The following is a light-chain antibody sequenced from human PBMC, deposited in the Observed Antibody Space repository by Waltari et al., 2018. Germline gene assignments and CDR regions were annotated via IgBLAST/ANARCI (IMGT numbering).Light chain of an antibody. CDR2: WAS. Sequence: DIVMTQSPDSLALSLGERATIHCKSSQSILYSSKNKNYLAWYQQKAGQPPKLLIYWASTRESGVPDRFSGSGSGTGFTLTINSLQAEDVAVYYCQQYYSSPWTFGQGTKLEIK. CDR3: QQYYSSPWT. J-gene: IGKJ1*01. CDR1: QSILYSSKNKNY. V-gene: IGKV4-1*01.